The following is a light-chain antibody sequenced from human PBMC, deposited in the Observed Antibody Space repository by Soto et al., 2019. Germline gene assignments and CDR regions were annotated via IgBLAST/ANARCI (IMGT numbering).Light chain of an antibody. V-gene: IGLV1-44*01. CDR1: SSNIGRNA. J-gene: IGLJ3*02. CDR3: LSWDDSLKGPV. CDR2: RHD. Sequence: QAVVTQPPSASGTTGQWVTMSCFGGSSNIGRNAVNWYQHIPGTAPKLLIYRHDQRPTGVAERFFGSNYGTSTYLAISGLQYEDEADYYCLSWDDSLKGPVFGGGTMLAVL.